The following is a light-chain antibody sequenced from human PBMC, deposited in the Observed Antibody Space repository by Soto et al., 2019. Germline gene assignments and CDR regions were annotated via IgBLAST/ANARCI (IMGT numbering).Light chain of an antibody. CDR3: QKHENLPFN. Sequence: DIQMTQSPPSLSASVVDRVTITCQASQDIRKYLNWYQQKPGKAPNLLISGASNLGTGVPSRFSGSGSGTHFTFTISTLQPEDFATYYCQKHENLPFNCGPGNKGDIK. V-gene: IGKV1-33*01. J-gene: IGKJ3*01. CDR1: QDIRKY. CDR2: GAS.